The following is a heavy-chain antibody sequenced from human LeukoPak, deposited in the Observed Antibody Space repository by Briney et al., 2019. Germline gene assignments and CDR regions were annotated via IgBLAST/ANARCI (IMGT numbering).Heavy chain of an antibody. D-gene: IGHD5-18*01. CDR1: GGSISSYY. V-gene: IGHV4-59*01. Sequence: SETLSLTCTVSGGSISSYYWSWIRQPPGKGLEWIGYIYHSGSTNYNPSLKSRVTISVDTSKNQFSLKLSSVTAADTAVYYCARDRYSYGVDYWGQGTLVTVSS. CDR3: ARDRYSYGVDY. CDR2: IYHSGST. J-gene: IGHJ4*02.